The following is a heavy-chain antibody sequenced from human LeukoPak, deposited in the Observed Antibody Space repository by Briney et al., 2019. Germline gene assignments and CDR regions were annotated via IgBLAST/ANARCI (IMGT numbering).Heavy chain of an antibody. Sequence: SETLSLTCTVSGGSISSGGYSWSWIRQHPGKGLEWIGYIYYSGSTYYNPSLKSRVTISVDTSKNQFSLKLSSVTAADTAVYYCARGYDSRESYFDYWGQGTLVTVSS. V-gene: IGHV4-31*03. CDR3: ARGYDSRESYFDY. J-gene: IGHJ4*02. CDR1: GGSISSGGYS. D-gene: IGHD3-22*01. CDR2: IYYSGST.